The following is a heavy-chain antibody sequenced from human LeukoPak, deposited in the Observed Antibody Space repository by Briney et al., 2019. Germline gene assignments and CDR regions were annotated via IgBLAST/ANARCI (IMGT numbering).Heavy chain of an antibody. V-gene: IGHV3-23*01. CDR1: GLTFSTYA. J-gene: IGHJ4*02. Sequence: GGSLRLSCTASGLTFSTYALSWVRQTPGKGLEWLSVISATGSTTYYADSVRGRFTISRDNAKNTLYLQMNSLRAEDTAVYYCARDPAYYDSSGLTDYWGQGTLVTVSS. CDR2: ISATGSTT. D-gene: IGHD3-22*01. CDR3: ARDPAYYDSSGLTDY.